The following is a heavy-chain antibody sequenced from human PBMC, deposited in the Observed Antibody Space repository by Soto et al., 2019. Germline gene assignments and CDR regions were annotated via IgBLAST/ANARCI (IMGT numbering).Heavy chain of an antibody. CDR1: GFTFSSYS. CDR2: INSSSSYI. J-gene: IGHJ5*02. V-gene: IGHV3-21*01. D-gene: IGHD3-22*01. Sequence: GGSLRLSCAASGFTFSSYSMNWVRQAPGKGLEWVSSINSSSSYIYYADSVKGRFTISRDNAKNSLYLQMNSLRAEDTAVYYCARDPVVSDDSSGYYYVFWFDPWGQGTLVTVSS. CDR3: ARDPVVSDDSSGYYYVFWFDP.